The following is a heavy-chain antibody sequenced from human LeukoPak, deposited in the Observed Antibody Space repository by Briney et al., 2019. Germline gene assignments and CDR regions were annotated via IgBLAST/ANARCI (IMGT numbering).Heavy chain of an antibody. J-gene: IGHJ5*02. D-gene: IGHD3-16*01. Sequence: PSETLSLTCTVSGGSISSGSYYWSWIRQPAGKGLEWIGRIYTSGSTNYNPSLKSRVTISVDTSKNQFSLKLSSVTAADTAVYYSARVNLRWFDPWGQGTLVTVSS. CDR2: IYTSGST. V-gene: IGHV4-61*02. CDR3: ARVNLRWFDP. CDR1: GGSISSGSYY.